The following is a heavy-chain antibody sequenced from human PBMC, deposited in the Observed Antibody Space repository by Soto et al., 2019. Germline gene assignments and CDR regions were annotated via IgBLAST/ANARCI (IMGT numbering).Heavy chain of an antibody. Sequence: QVQLQQWGAGLLKPSETLSLTCAVSGGSFSGYYWSWIRQPPGKGLEWIGEINHSGSTNYNPSLKSRVTISVDTSKNQSYLKLSSVTAADTAVYYCSRGRIAAAAMFDPWGQGTLVTVSS. J-gene: IGHJ5*02. CDR2: INHSGST. CDR1: GGSFSGYY. V-gene: IGHV4-34*01. CDR3: SRGRIAAAAMFDP. D-gene: IGHD6-13*01.